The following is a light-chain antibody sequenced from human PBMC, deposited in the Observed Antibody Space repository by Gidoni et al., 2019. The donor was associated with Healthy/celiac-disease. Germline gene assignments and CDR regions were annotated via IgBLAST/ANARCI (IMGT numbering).Light chain of an antibody. CDR2: DAS. Sequence: DIQMTQSPSSLSASVGDRVTIPCQASQDIRNYLKWYQQKPWKAPKLLIYDASNLETGVPSRFSGSGSGTDFTFTISSLQPEDIATYYCQQYDNLPLTFGGGTKVEIK. V-gene: IGKV1-33*01. CDR3: QQYDNLPLT. CDR1: QDIRNY. J-gene: IGKJ4*01.